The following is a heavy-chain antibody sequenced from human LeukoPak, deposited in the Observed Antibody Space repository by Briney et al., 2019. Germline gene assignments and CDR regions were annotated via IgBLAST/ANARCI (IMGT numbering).Heavy chain of an antibody. Sequence: GGSLRLSCVGSGFTFSSYSMNWVRQAPGKGLEWVSSITGSGTNMFYADSVRGRFTISRDNAKNSLYLQMHSLTADDTAVYYCARDRGYSNFDYWGQGTLLTVSS. CDR3: ARDRGYSNFDY. J-gene: IGHJ4*02. CDR1: GFTFSSYS. D-gene: IGHD4-11*01. V-gene: IGHV3-21*01. CDR2: ITGSGTNM.